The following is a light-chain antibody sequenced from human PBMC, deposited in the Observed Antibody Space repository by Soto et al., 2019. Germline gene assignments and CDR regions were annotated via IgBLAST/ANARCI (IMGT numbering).Light chain of an antibody. CDR3: LQSNSFPPT. V-gene: IGKV1-12*01. CDR2: AAS. CDR1: QSVASW. Sequence: DIQMTQSPSSVSASVGDGVTISCRASQSVASWLAWYQQRPGKAPRLLIYAASRLQRGVPSRFSGSESGTDFTLTISSLQPEDIATYYCLQSNSFPPTFGGGTKVEIK. J-gene: IGKJ4*01.